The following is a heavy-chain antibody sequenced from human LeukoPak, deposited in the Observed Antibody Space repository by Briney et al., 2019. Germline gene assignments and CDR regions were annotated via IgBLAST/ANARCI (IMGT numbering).Heavy chain of an antibody. CDR3: ARDVRIQLWDHAFDI. V-gene: IGHV4-61*01. CDR1: GGSVSSGSYY. J-gene: IGHJ3*02. CDR2: IYYSGST. D-gene: IGHD5-18*01. Sequence: SETLSLTCAVSGGSVSSGSYYWSWIRQPPGKGLEWIGYIYYSGSTNYNPSLKSRVTISVNSSKNQFSLKLSSVTAADTAMYYCARDVRIQLWDHAFDIWGQGTMVTVSS.